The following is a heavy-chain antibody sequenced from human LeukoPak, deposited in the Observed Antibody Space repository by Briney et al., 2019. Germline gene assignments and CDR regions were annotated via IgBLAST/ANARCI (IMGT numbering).Heavy chain of an antibody. CDR2: INAGNGNT. D-gene: IGHD3-9*01. J-gene: IGHJ4*02. CDR3: ARGPTSLRYFDWLLLIFDY. V-gene: IGHV1-3*01. Sequence: ASVKVSCKASGGTFSSYAISWVRQAPGQGLEWMGWINAGNGNTKYSQKFQGRVTITRDTSASTAYMELSSLRSEDTAVYYCARGPTSLRYFDWLLLIFDYWGQGTLVTVSS. CDR1: GGTFSSYA.